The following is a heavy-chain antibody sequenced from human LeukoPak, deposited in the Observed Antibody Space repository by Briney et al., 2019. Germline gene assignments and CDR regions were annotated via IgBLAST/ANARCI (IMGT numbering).Heavy chain of an antibody. CDR3: ARGPDYSTSYYYYYYYMDV. J-gene: IGHJ6*03. D-gene: IGHD4-11*01. CDR2: IIPILGIA. V-gene: IGHV1-69*04. Sequence: SVKVSCKASGGTFSSYAISWVRQAPGQGLEWMGRIIPILGIANYAQKFQGRVTITTDESTSTAYMELSSLRSEDTAVYYCARGPDYSTSYYYYYYYMDVWGKGTTVTVSS. CDR1: GGTFSSYA.